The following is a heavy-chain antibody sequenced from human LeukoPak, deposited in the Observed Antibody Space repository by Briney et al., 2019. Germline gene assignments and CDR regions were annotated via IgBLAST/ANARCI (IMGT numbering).Heavy chain of an antibody. V-gene: IGHV4-59*01. CDR2: IYYRGNT. Sequence: DPSETLSLTCTVSGGSISSYYWSWIRQSPGKGLEWIGYIYYRGNTNYNPSLKSRVTISLDTPKNQFSLKLSSLTVADTAVYYCTRAGGWNSFDSCGQGTLVTVSP. CDR3: TRAGGWNSFDS. D-gene: IGHD1-7*01. CDR1: GGSISSYY. J-gene: IGHJ5*01.